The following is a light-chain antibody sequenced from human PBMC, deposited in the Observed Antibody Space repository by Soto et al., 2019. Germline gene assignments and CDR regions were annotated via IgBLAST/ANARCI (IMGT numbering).Light chain of an antibody. J-gene: IGKJ1*01. V-gene: IGKV3-20*01. CDR2: DAF. Sequence: DIVLTPSPGTLSLSPGARATLSCRASQSVSRNYLAWYQQRPGQAPRLLIYDAFNRATGIPDRFSGSGSGTDFTLTISRLEPEDFAVYYCQQYGSSGTFGQGTKVDI. CDR3: QQYGSSGT. CDR1: QSVSRNY.